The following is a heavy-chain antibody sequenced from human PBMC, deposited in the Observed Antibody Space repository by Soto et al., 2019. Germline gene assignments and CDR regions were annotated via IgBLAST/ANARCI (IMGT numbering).Heavy chain of an antibody. CDR3: AREFCSGGNCYTYYFDT. D-gene: IGHD2-15*01. V-gene: IGHV3-74*01. CDR2: INTDGSNT. J-gene: IGHJ5*02. Sequence: GGSLRLSCAASGLTFNRYWMHWVRHAPGKGLVWVSHINTDGSNTNYADSVKGRFTISRDNAKSTLFLQMNSLRDEDTAVYYCAREFCSGGNCYTYYFDTWGQGIPVTVSS. CDR1: GLTFNRYW.